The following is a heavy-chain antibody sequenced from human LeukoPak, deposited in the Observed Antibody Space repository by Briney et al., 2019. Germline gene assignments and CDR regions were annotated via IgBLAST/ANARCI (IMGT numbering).Heavy chain of an antibody. D-gene: IGHD3-10*01. Sequence: PGASLGLSCAASGFTFSSYAMSWVRQAPGKGLEWVSAISGSGGSTYYADSVKGRFTISRDNSKNTLYLQMNSLRAEDTAVYYCAKEGARTSGYFDYWGQGTLVTVSS. CDR3: AKEGARTSGYFDY. J-gene: IGHJ4*02. CDR1: GFTFSSYA. V-gene: IGHV3-23*01. CDR2: ISGSGGST.